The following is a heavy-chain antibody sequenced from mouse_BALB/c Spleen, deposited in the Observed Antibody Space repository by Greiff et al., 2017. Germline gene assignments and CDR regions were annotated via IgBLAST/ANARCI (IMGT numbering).Heavy chain of an antibody. CDR1: GFTFSSFG. J-gene: IGHJ3*01. V-gene: IGHV5-17*02. CDR3: ARGYDSAWFAY. D-gene: IGHD2-4*01. Sequence: EVQVVESGGGLVQPGGSRKLSCGASGFTFSSFGMHWVRQAPEKGLEWVAYISSGSSTIYYADTVKGRFTISRDNPKNTLFLQMTSLRSEDTAMYYCARGYDSAWFAYWGQGTLVTVSA. CDR2: ISSGSSTI.